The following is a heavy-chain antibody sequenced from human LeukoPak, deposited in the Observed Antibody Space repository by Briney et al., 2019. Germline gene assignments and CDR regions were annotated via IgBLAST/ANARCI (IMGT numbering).Heavy chain of an antibody. J-gene: IGHJ6*03. Sequence: GASVKVSCKASGGTFISYAISWVRQAPGQGLEWMGGIIPIYGTANYAQKFQGRVTITADESTSTAYMELSSLRSEDTAVYYCGRGLDSYYMDVWGKGTTVTISS. V-gene: IGHV1-69*13. CDR2: IIPIYGTA. CDR1: GGTFISYA. D-gene: IGHD2-2*03. CDR3: GRGLDSYYMDV.